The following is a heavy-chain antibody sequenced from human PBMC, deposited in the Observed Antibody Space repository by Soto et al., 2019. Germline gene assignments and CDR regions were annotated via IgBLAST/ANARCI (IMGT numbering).Heavy chain of an antibody. CDR3: ARNAIFGVVIPGWFDP. CDR1: GGSISSSSYY. J-gene: IGHJ5*02. V-gene: IGHV4-39*01. D-gene: IGHD3-3*01. Sequence: SSTLSLTCTVSGGSISSSSYYWGWIRQPPGKGLEWIWSIYDSGSTYYNPSLKSRVTISVDTSKNQCSLKLSSVTAADTAVYYCARNAIFGVVIPGWFDPWGQGTLVTGAS. CDR2: IYDSGST.